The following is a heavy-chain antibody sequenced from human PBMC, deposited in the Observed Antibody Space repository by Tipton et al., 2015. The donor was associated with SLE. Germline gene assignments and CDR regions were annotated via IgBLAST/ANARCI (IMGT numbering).Heavy chain of an antibody. CDR1: SGSLSNYY. Sequence: TLSLTCTVSSGSLSNYYWSWIRQPPGKGLEWIGHIYYSGSTNYNPSLKSRVTISIETSKNQFSLRLSPVTATDTAVYYCALGVWLICYYYYVDVGGKGTTVTFSS. CDR2: IYYSGST. V-gene: IGHV4-59*07. J-gene: IGHJ6*03. D-gene: IGHD3-9*01. CDR3: ALGVWLICYYYYVDV.